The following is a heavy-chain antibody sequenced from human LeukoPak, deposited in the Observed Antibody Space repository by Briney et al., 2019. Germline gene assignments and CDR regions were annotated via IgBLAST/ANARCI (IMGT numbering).Heavy chain of an antibody. J-gene: IGHJ6*02. D-gene: IGHD3-10*01. Sequence: ASVKVSCKTSGYSFTNYYMHWVRQAPGQRLEWMGWTNAGNGNTKYSQKFQGRVTITRDTSASTAYMELSSLRSEDTAVYYCARDPGMVRGVIGYYYYGMDVWGQGTTVTVSS. CDR2: TNAGNGNT. CDR1: GYSFTNYY. CDR3: ARDPGMVRGVIGYYYYGMDV. V-gene: IGHV1-3*01.